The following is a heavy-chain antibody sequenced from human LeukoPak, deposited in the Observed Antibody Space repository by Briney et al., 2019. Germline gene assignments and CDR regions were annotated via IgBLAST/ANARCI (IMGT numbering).Heavy chain of an antibody. D-gene: IGHD2-15*01. CDR2: INPNSGGT. J-gene: IGHJ5*02. V-gene: IGHV1-2*02. Sequence: ASVKVSCKASGYTFTGYYMHWVRQAPGQGLEWMGWINPNSGGTNYAQKFQGRVTMTRDTSISTAYMGLSRLRSDDTAVYYCALGERYCSGGSCYSGVSGWFDPWGQGTLVTVSS. CDR3: ALGERYCSGGSCYSGVSGWFDP. CDR1: GYTFTGYY.